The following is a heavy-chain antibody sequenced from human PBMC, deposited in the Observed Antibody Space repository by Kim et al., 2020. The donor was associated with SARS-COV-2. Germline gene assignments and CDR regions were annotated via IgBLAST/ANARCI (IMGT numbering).Heavy chain of an antibody. CDR1: GGTFSSYT. V-gene: IGHV1-69*04. D-gene: IGHD1-26*01. J-gene: IGHJ6*02. CDR3: ARDPSGSYRSVVGGMDV. Sequence: SVKVSCKASGGTFSSYTISWVRQAPGQGLEWMGRIIPILGIANYAQKFQGRVTITADKSTSTAYMELSSLRSEDTAVYYCARDPSGSYRSVVGGMDVWGQGTTVTVSS. CDR2: IIPILGIA.